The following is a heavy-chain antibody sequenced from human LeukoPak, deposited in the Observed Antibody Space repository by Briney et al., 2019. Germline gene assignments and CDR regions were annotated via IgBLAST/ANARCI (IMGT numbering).Heavy chain of an antibody. V-gene: IGHV3-73*01. CDR2: IRSKANSYAT. CDR3: ARGDHYYDSSGYFSVIDP. CDR1: GFTFSGSA. Sequence: GGSLRLSCAASGFTFSGSAMHWVRQASGKGLEWVGRIRSKANSYATAYAASVKGRFTISRDDSKNTLYLQMNSLRAEDTAVYYCARGDHYYDSSGYFSVIDPWGQGTLVTVSS. D-gene: IGHD3-22*01. J-gene: IGHJ5*02.